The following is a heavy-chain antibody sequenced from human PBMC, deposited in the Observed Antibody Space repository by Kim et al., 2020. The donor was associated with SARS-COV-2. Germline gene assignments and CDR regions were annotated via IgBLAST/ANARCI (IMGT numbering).Heavy chain of an antibody. V-gene: IGHV3-74*01. Sequence: GGSLRLSCAASGFSFSNYWMQWVRQVPGKGLAWVSRINNDGTYMKYAESVEGRFTISRDNAKNTVYLQMNSRRGDDTAVDYCARDDYAEAEYWGQGTLVT. CDR2: INNDGTYM. CDR1: GFSFSNYW. J-gene: IGHJ4*02. CDR3: ARDDYAEAEY. D-gene: IGHD2-2*01.